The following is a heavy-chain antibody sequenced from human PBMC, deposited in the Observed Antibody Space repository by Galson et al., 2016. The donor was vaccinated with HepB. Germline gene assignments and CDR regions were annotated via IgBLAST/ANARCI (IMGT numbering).Heavy chain of an antibody. D-gene: IGHD3-3*01. CDR3: ARDRRLDH. V-gene: IGHV3-30*04. Sequence: SLRLSCAASGFTFTIYAIHWVRQAPGKGLEWVADVSYDGTKRNYADSVKGRFTISRDNSRNTVYLQMTSLRGEDMAVYYCARDRRLDHWGQGALVTVSS. J-gene: IGHJ4*02. CDR1: GFTFTIYA. CDR2: VSYDGTKR.